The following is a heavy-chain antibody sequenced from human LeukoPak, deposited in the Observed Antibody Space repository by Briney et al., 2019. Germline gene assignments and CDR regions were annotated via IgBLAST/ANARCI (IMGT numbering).Heavy chain of an antibody. J-gene: IGHJ4*02. CDR1: GYGFPVYW. CDR3: ARHIAYSTWNTFDH. V-gene: IGHV5-51*01. CDR2: IHPVDSET. Sequence: GESLKISCKSSGYGFPVYWIAWVRQMPGNGLEWMGIIHPVDSETKYSPSFQGQVTISADKSVDTVYLQWDSLRAADSAMYYCARHIAYSTWNTFDHWGQGSLVTVSS. D-gene: IGHD2-15*01.